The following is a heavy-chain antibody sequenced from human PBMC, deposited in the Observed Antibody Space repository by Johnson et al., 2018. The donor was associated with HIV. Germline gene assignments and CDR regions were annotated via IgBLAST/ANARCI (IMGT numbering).Heavy chain of an antibody. CDR2: ISSTGSSI. V-gene: IGHV3-48*04. D-gene: IGHD3-22*01. CDR3: ARDLYYYDSSGDSFDI. J-gene: IGHJ3*02. Sequence: EVQLMESGGGVVRPGGSLRLSCVASGFTFDDYGMSWVRQAPGKGLEWVSYISSTGSSIKYVDSVKGRFTISRDNPKNSLYLQMNSRRAEDTAVYYCARDLYYYDSSGDSFDIWGQGTMVTVSS. CDR1: GFTFDDYG.